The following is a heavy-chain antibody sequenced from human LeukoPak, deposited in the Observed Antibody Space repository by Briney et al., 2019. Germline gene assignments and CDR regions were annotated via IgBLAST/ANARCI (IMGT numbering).Heavy chain of an antibody. D-gene: IGHD3-3*01. J-gene: IGHJ4*02. V-gene: IGHV4-39*07. CDR1: GGSISSSSYY. Sequence: PSETLSLTCTVSGGSISSSSYYWGWIRQPPGKGLEWIGSIYYSGSTYYNPSLKSRVTISVDTSKNQFSLKLSSVTATDTAVYYCARSDNDFWSGYLDYWGQGTLVTVSS. CDR3: ARSDNDFWSGYLDY. CDR2: IYYSGST.